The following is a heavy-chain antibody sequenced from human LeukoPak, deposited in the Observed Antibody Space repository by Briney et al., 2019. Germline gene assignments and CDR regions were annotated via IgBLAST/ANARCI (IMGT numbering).Heavy chain of an antibody. CDR3: ARHGFPGSTSRWFDP. CDR1: GGSISTYY. V-gene: IGHV4-4*07. Sequence: SETLSLTCTVSGGSISTYYWSWIRQPAGKGLEWIGRIYTSGSTNYNPSLKSRVTISVDTSKNQFSLKLSSVTAADTAVYYCARHGFPGSTSRWFDPWGQGTLVTVSS. CDR2: IYTSGST. D-gene: IGHD6-6*01. J-gene: IGHJ5*02.